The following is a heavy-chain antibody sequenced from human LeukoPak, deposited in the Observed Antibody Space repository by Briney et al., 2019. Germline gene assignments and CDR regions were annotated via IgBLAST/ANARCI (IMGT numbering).Heavy chain of an antibody. CDR1: GGTFSSYA. Sequence: GASVKVSCKASGGTFSSYAISWVRQAPGQGLEWMGIINPSGGSTSYAQKFQGRVTMTRDTSTSTVYMELSSLRSEDTAVYYCARDRQGLDYWGQGTLVTVSS. V-gene: IGHV1-46*01. CDR3: ARDRQGLDY. J-gene: IGHJ4*02. D-gene: IGHD6-25*01. CDR2: INPSGGST.